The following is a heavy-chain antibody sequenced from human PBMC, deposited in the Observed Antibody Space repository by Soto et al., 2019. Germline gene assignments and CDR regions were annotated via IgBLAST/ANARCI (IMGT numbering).Heavy chain of an antibody. CDR1: GDSVSSNSAG. CDR3: ARGEQYSGRIFDY. V-gene: IGHV6-1*01. Sequence: SQTLSLTCAITGDSVSSNSAGWSWVRQSPSRGLEWMGRTYYRSKWYYEYAVSVRGRITINPDTSKNQYSLQLNSVTPEDTAVYFCARGEQYSGRIFDYWGQGTLVTVSS. J-gene: IGHJ4*01. CDR2: TYYRSKWYY. D-gene: IGHD1-26*01.